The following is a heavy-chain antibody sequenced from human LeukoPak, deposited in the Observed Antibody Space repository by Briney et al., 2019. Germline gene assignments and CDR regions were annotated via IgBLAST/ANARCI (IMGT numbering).Heavy chain of an antibody. CDR2: SRNKANSYTT. CDR3: ARIEMTKRSFDY. CDR1: GFIFSDHY. J-gene: IGHJ4*02. Sequence: SGGSLRLSCAASGFIFSDHYMDWVRQAPGKGLEWVGRSRNKANSYTTEYAASVKGRFIISRDDSKNSVYLQMNSLKTEDTAVYYCARIEMTKRSFDYWGQGTLVTVSS. V-gene: IGHV3-72*01. D-gene: IGHD5-24*01.